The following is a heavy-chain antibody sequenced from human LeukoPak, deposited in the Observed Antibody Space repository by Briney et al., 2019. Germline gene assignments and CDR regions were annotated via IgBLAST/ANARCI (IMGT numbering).Heavy chain of an antibody. Sequence: PGGSLRLSCAASGFTFSAYAMGWVRQAPGKGLEWVSAISGSGGDTYYAEFVKGRFTISRDNSKNTLYLQMNSLRAEDTAVHYCAKDQVWIVVGSFDYWGQGTLVTVSS. CDR3: AKDQVWIVVGSFDY. D-gene: IGHD3-22*01. V-gene: IGHV3-23*01. CDR1: GFTFSAYA. J-gene: IGHJ4*02. CDR2: ISGSGGDT.